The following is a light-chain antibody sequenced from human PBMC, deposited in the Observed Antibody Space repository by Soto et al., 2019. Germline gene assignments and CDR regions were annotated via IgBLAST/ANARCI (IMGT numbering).Light chain of an antibody. CDR3: QQRSNWPIT. CDR1: QSISDY. Sequence: DIQLTQSPSTLSASVGERVTITCRASQSISDYLAWYQQKPGKAPKLLIYDASNLESGVPSTFSGSGSGTEFTLTISSLEPEDFALYYCQQRSNWPITFGQGTRLEIK. J-gene: IGKJ5*01. V-gene: IGKV1-5*01. CDR2: DAS.